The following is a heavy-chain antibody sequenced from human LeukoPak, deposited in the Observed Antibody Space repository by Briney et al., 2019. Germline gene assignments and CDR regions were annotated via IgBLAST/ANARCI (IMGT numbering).Heavy chain of an antibody. CDR1: GFTFNNYG. CDR2: IWSDGSNK. V-gene: IGHV3-33*01. CDR3: ARSRITMVRGVIITSWFDP. D-gene: IGHD3-10*01. Sequence: QPGGSLRLSCAASGFTFNNYGMNWVRQAPGKGLEWVAIIWSDGSNKYYADSVKGRFTISRDNSKNTLNLQMDSLRAEDTAVYYCARSRITMVRGVIITSWFDPWGQGTLVTVSS. J-gene: IGHJ5*02.